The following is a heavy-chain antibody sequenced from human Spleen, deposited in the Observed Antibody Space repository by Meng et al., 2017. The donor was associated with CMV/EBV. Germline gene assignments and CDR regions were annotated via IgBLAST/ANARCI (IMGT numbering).Heavy chain of an antibody. Sequence: SGFSFNNYGMHWVHQAPGKGLEWVAFIRFDGYNQYYADSVKGRFTISRDNSKNTLYLQMNSLRADDTAVYYCARDYEPTAFAYYFAYWGQGTLVTVSS. CDR3: ARDYEPTAFAYYFAY. CDR1: GFSFNNYG. CDR2: IRFDGYNQ. D-gene: IGHD2/OR15-2a*01. V-gene: IGHV3-30*02. J-gene: IGHJ4*02.